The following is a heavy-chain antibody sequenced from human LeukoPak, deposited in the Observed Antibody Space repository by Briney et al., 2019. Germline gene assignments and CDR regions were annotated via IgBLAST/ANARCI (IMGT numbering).Heavy chain of an antibody. CDR3: ARGSTYYDSSGQVPFDY. J-gene: IGHJ4*02. CDR1: GFTFSSYS. V-gene: IGHV3-48*01. D-gene: IGHD3-22*01. Sequence: GGSLRLSCAASGFTFSSYSMNWVRQAPGKGLEWGSYISGSSSTIYYADSVKGRFTISRDNGKNTLYLQMNSLRAEDTAVYYCARGSTYYDSSGQVPFDYWGQGTLVTVSS. CDR2: ISGSSSTI.